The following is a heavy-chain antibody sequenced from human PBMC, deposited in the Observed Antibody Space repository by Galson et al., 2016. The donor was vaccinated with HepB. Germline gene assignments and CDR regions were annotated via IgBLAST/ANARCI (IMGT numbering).Heavy chain of an antibody. CDR1: GYTSSDHY. D-gene: IGHD5/OR15-5a*01. V-gene: IGHV3-72*01. J-gene: IGHJ4*02. CDR2: TRNRRNSFIT. CDR3: VRWVSGAADC. Sequence: SLRLSCAASGYTSSDHYMDWVRQATGKGLEWVGRTRNRRNSFITEYAASARGRFTISRDDSKNSVYLQMNSLKTEDTAVYYCVRWVSGAADCWGQGALVTVSS.